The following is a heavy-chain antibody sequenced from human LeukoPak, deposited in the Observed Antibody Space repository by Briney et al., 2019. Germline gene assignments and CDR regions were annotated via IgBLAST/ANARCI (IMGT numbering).Heavy chain of an antibody. CDR2: IYFTGST. Sequence: SETLSLTCSVSGGSITYYYWSWIRQPPGKGLEWIGYIYFTGSTNYSPFLKSRVTISLDTSKNQFSLNLRSVTAADTAMYYCARERYSGSYYDYWGQGTLVTVSS. CDR1: GGSITYYY. J-gene: IGHJ4*02. CDR3: ARERYSGSYYDY. V-gene: IGHV4-59*01. D-gene: IGHD1-26*01.